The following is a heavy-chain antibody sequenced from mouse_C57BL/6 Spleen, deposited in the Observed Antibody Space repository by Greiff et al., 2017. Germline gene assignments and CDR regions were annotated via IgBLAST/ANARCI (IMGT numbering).Heavy chain of an antibody. D-gene: IGHD2-1*01. V-gene: IGHV7-3*01. J-gene: IGHJ3*01. CDR3: ARASLSYGNYWFAY. Sequence: EVKLVESGGGLVQPGGSLSLSCAASGFTFTDYYMSWVRQPPGKALEWLGFIRNKANGYTTEYSASVKGRFTISRDNSQSILYLQMNALRAEDSATYYCARASLSYGNYWFAYWGQGTLVTVSA. CDR1: GFTFTDYY. CDR2: IRNKANGYTT.